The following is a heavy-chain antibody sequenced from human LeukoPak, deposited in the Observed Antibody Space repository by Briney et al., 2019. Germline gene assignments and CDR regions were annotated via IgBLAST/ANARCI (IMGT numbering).Heavy chain of an antibody. CDR1: GFTFSSSA. Sequence: PGGSLRLSCTASGFTFSSSAMSWVRQAPGKGLEWVSALSGSGGNTYYADSVKGRFTISIDNSKNTLYLQMNSLRAEDTAKYYCAKVASLCTSTSCVRGGFDYWGQGTLVTVSS. CDR3: AKVASLCTSTSCVRGGFDY. D-gene: IGHD2-2*01. CDR2: LSGSGGNT. J-gene: IGHJ4*02. V-gene: IGHV3-23*01.